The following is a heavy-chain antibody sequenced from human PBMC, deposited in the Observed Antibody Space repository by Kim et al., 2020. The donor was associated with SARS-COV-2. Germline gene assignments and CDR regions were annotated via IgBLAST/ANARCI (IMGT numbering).Heavy chain of an antibody. V-gene: IGHV5-10-1*01. Sequence: ESLKISCKGSGYSFTSYWISWVRQMPGKGLEWMGRIDPSDSYTNYSPSFQGHVTISADKSISTAYLQWSSLKASDTAMYYCARLSRYCSGGSCYSLFDYWGQGTLVTVSS. CDR3: ARLSRYCSGGSCYSLFDY. CDR1: GYSFTSYW. J-gene: IGHJ4*02. D-gene: IGHD2-15*01. CDR2: IDPSDSYT.